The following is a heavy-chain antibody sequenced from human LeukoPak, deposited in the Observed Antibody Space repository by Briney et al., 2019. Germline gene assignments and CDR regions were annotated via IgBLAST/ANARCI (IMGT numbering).Heavy chain of an antibody. CDR1: GFTFSNYA. D-gene: IGHD3-22*01. CDR2: LSGSGDST. V-gene: IGHV3-23*01. J-gene: IGHJ4*02. CDR3: ARGKVLYDSNGYLSLVPFDH. Sequence: GGSLRLSCAASGFTFSNYAMSWVRQAPGKGLEWVSILSGSGDSTYYADSVKGRFTISRDNSKNTLYLQMNRLRAEDTALYYCARGKVLYDSNGYLSLVPFDHWGQGTLVTVSS.